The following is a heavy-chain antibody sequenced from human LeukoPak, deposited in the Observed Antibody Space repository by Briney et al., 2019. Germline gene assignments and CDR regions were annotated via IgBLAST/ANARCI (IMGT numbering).Heavy chain of an antibody. CDR3: ARAPDGYEAFDI. D-gene: IGHD3-22*01. V-gene: IGHV3-66*01. CDR2: IYGGGRT. CDR1: GFTVSSNQ. J-gene: IGHJ3*02. Sequence: GGSLRLSCVASGFTVSSNQITWVRQAPGKGLEWVSVIYGGGRTYYADSVKGRFTTSRDNSKNTLYLQMNSLRAEDTAVYYCARAPDGYEAFDIWGQGTMVTVSS.